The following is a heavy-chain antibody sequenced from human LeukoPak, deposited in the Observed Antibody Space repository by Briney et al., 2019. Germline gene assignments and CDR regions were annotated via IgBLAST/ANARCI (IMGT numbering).Heavy chain of an antibody. CDR1: GYTFTGYY. CDR2: INPNSGGT. D-gene: IGHD3-9*01. CDR3: ARDSTISGYFDWIHFGV. V-gene: IGHV1-2*02. J-gene: IGHJ4*02. Sequence: ASVKVSCKASGYTFTGYYTHWVRQAPGQGLEWMGWINPNSGGTNYAQKFQGRVTMTRDTSISTAYMELSRLRSDDTAVYYCARDSTISGYFDWIHFGVWGQGTLVTVSS.